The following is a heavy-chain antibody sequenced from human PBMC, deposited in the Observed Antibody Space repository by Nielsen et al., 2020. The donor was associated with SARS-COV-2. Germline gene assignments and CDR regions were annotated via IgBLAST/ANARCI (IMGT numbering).Heavy chain of an antibody. CDR3: ARNIAAAIDY. Sequence: KFSCKASGHTFTSYYMHWVRQAPGQGLEWMGIINPSGGSTSYAQKFQGRVTMTRDTSTSTVYMELSSLRSEDTAVYYCARNIAAAIDYWGQGTLVTVSS. J-gene: IGHJ4*02. D-gene: IGHD6-13*01. CDR2: INPSGGST. CDR1: GHTFTSYY. V-gene: IGHV1-46*01.